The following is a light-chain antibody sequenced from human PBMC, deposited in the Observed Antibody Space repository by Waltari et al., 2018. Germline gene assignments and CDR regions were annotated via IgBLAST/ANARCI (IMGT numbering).Light chain of an antibody. CDR2: DAS. CDR1: QKISSY. V-gene: IGKV1-39*01. Sequence: DIQMTQSPSSLSASVEDRVTITCRASQKISSYLNWYQQKPGTAPRLLIYDASRFQSGVPSRFSGSGSGTDFTLTISRLQPEDFGTYYCQQTYTTPRTFGQGTKVETK. J-gene: IGKJ1*01. CDR3: QQTYTTPRT.